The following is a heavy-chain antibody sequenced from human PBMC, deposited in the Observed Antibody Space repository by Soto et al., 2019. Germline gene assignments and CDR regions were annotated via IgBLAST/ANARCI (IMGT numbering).Heavy chain of an antibody. CDR3: ARESGSYPSIPFDY. J-gene: IGHJ4*02. CDR1: GGSISSYY. CDR2: IYYSGST. D-gene: IGHD1-26*01. Sequence: QVQLQESGPGLVKPSETLSLTCTVSGGSISSYYWSWIRQPPGKGLEWIGYIYYSGSTNYNPSLKSRVTLSVDTSKNQFYLKLSAVTAADTAVYYCARESGSYPSIPFDYWGQGTLVTVSS. V-gene: IGHV4-59*01.